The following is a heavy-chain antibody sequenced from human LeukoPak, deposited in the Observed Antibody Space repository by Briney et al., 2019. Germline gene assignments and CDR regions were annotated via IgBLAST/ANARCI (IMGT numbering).Heavy chain of an antibody. J-gene: IGHJ4*02. CDR2: ISDSSAT. V-gene: IGHV3-23*01. CDR3: AKGGTGYCSSSSCLYYFHY. D-gene: IGHD2-2*01. Sequence: PGGSLRLSCAASGFTFSTYAMSWVRQAPGKGLEWVSTISDSSATYYADSVKGRFSISRDNSKNTLYLQMNSLRAEDTAVYYCAKGGTGYCSSSSCLYYFHYWGQGTLVTVPS. CDR1: GFTFSTYA.